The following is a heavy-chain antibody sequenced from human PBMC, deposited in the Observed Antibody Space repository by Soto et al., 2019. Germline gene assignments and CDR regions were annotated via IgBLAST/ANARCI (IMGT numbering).Heavy chain of an antibody. J-gene: IGHJ6*02. Sequence: GGSLRLSCAASGFTFSSYGMHWVRQAPGKGLEWVAVISYDGSNKYYADSVKGRFTISRDNSKNTLYLQMNSLRAEDTAVYYCAKDLRELQNYYYYYGMDVWGQGTTVTVSS. CDR2: ISYDGSNK. V-gene: IGHV3-30*18. CDR1: GFTFSSYG. D-gene: IGHD1-26*01. CDR3: AKDLRELQNYYYYYGMDV.